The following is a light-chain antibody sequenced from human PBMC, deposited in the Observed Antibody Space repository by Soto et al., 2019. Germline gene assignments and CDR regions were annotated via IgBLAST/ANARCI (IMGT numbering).Light chain of an antibody. V-gene: IGKV1-39*01. CDR1: QSIRVD. CDR2: AAS. CDR3: QQSYSTPWT. J-gene: IGKJ1*01. Sequence: PSSLSASVGDRVTITCRASQSIRVDFGWYXXKXGXXXKXXXYAASSLQSGVPSRFSGSGSGTDFTLTISSLQPEDFATYYCQQSYSTPWTFGQGNKVDIK.